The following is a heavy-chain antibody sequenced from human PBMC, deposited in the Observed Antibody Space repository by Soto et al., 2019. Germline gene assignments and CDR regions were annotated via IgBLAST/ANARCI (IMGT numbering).Heavy chain of an antibody. CDR1: GGSISSYY. V-gene: IGHV4-59*01. CDR3: ARDSRGYDFWSGYASVSYGMDV. J-gene: IGHJ6*02. Sequence: SETLSLTCTVSGGSISSYYWSWIRQPPGKGLEWIGYIYYSGSTNYNPSLKSRVTISVDTSKNQFSLKLSSVTAADTAVYYCARDSRGYDFWSGYASVSYGMDVWGQGTTVTVSS. CDR2: IYYSGST. D-gene: IGHD3-3*01.